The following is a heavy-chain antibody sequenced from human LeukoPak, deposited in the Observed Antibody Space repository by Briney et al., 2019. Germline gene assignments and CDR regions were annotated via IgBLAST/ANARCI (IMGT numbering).Heavy chain of an antibody. J-gene: IGHJ4*02. Sequence: EASVKVSCKASGGTFSSYAISWVRQATGQGLEWMGWMNPNSGNTGYAQKFQGRVTMTRNTSISTAYMELSSLRSEDTAVYYCARANSGSYYLDYWGQGTLVTVSS. CDR2: MNPNSGNT. CDR1: GGTFSSYA. V-gene: IGHV1-8*02. CDR3: ARANSGSYYLDY. D-gene: IGHD1-26*01.